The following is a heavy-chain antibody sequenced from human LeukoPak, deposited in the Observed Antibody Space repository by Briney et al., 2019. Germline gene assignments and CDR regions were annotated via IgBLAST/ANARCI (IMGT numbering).Heavy chain of an antibody. CDR3: ATGMWGYCSATSCPRDF. D-gene: IGHD2-2*01. CDR1: GFTFSSYS. J-gene: IGHJ4*02. V-gene: IGHV3-48*01. Sequence: GRSLRLSCAASGFTFSSYSINSVRQTPGKGLEWISYIRSSSSTIYYADSVKGRFAISKDNAKNSLYLQMDSLRAEDTAVYYCATGMWGYCSATSCPRDFWGQGTLVTVSS. CDR2: IRSSSSTI.